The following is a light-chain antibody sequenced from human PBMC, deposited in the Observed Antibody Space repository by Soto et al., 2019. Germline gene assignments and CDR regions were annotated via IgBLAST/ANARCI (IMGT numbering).Light chain of an antibody. CDR1: EGISSH. J-gene: IGKJ1*01. Sequence: EIVMTQSPATLSVSPGERVTLSCRASEGISSHLAWYQQRPGRSPGLLIHEASTRATGIPARFSGSGSRTEFTLTISSLQSEDCAVYYCQQYNYLWTFGQGTRVELK. CDR2: EAS. V-gene: IGKV3-15*01. CDR3: QQYNYLWT.